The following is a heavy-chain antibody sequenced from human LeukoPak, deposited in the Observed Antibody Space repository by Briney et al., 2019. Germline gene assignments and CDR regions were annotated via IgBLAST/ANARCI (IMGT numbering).Heavy chain of an antibody. D-gene: IGHD1-26*01. CDR3: VNWDGGSYSFDY. Sequence: GGSLRLSCAASGFTFSSYSMNWVRQAPGKGLEWVSSISSSSSYIYYADSVKGRFTISRDNAKNSLYLQMNSLRAEDTAVYYCVNWDGGSYSFDYWGQGTLVTVSS. J-gene: IGHJ4*02. V-gene: IGHV3-21*01. CDR1: GFTFSSYS. CDR2: ISSSSSYI.